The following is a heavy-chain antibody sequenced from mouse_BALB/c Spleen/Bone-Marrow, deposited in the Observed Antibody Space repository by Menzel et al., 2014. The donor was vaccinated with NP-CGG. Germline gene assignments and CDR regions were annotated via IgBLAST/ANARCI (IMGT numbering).Heavy chain of an antibody. V-gene: IGHV1S29*02. CDR1: GYTFTDYN. CDR2: IYPYNGGT. Sequence: EVQGVESGPELVKPGASVKISCKASGYTFTDYNMHWVKQSHGKSLGWIGYIYPYNGGTGYNQKFKSKATLTVDNSSSTAYMELRSLTSEDSAVYYCARFRYDWYFDVWGAGTTVTVSS. CDR3: ARFRYDWYFDV. J-gene: IGHJ1*01. D-gene: IGHD2-14*01.